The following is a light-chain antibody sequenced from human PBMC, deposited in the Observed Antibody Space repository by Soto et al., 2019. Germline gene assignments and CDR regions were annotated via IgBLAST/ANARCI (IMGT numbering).Light chain of an antibody. Sequence: QSALTQPASVSGSPGQSITISSTGTSSDVGSYNLVSWYQQHPGKAPKLVIYDVNKRPSGVSNRFSGSKSGNTASLTISGLQAEDEADYYCCSYAGSSTWVFGGGTKLTVL. CDR1: SSDVGSYNL. J-gene: IGLJ3*02. CDR2: DVN. CDR3: CSYAGSSTWV. V-gene: IGLV2-23*02.